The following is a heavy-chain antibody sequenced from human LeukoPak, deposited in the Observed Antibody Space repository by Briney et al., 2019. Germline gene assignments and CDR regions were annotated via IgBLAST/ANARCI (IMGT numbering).Heavy chain of an antibody. CDR1: GFTFSSYW. J-gene: IGHJ4*02. V-gene: IGHV3-30*18. CDR2: ISYDGSNK. CDR3: AKGDVYGSGSFIDY. Sequence: GGSLRLSCVASGFTFSSYWMHWVRQAPGKGLEWVAVISYDGSNKYYADSVKGRFTISRDNSKNTLYLQMNSLRAEDTAVYYCAKGDVYGSGSFIDYWGQGTLVTVSS. D-gene: IGHD3-10*01.